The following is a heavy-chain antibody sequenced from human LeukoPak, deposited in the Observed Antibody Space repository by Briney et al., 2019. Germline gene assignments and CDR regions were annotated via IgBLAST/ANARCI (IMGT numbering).Heavy chain of an antibody. Sequence: ASVKVSCKVSGYTLTELSMHWVRQAPGKGLEWMGGFDPEDGETIYAQKFQGRVTMTEDTSTDTAYMELSSLRSEGTAVYYCATDKTVDTAMVDGENYFDYWGQGTLATVSS. V-gene: IGHV1-24*01. J-gene: IGHJ4*02. CDR3: ATDKTVDTAMVDGENYFDY. CDR1: GYTLTELS. CDR2: FDPEDGET. D-gene: IGHD5-18*01.